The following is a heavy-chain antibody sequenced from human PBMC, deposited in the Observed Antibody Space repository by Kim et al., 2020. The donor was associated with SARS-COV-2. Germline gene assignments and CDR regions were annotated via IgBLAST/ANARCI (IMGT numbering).Heavy chain of an antibody. J-gene: IGHJ6*02. V-gene: IGHV4-34*01. Sequence: SETLSLTCAVYGGSFSGYYWSWIRQPPGKGLEWIGEINHSGSTNYNPSLKSRVTISVDTSKNQFSLKLSSVTAADTAVYYCARGPLWYYGSGSYYSLDYYYGMDVWGQGTTVTVSS. D-gene: IGHD3-10*01. CDR1: GGSFSGYY. CDR2: INHSGST. CDR3: ARGPLWYYGSGSYYSLDYYYGMDV.